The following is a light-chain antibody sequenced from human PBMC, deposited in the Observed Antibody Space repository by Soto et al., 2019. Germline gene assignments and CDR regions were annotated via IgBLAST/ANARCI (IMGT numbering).Light chain of an antibody. CDR3: QQRSDWPLT. J-gene: IGKJ4*01. CDR1: QSVSSY. V-gene: IGKV3-11*01. Sequence: DIVLTQSPATLSLSPGERATITCRASQSVSSYLAWYQQKPGQAPRLLIYDASNWATGIPSRFSGSGSGTDFTLTISSLEPEDFAVYYCQQRSDWPLTFGGGTQVEIK. CDR2: DAS.